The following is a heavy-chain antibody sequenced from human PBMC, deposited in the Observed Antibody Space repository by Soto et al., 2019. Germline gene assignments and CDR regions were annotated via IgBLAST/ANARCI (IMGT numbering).Heavy chain of an antibody. D-gene: IGHD6-13*01. CDR2: INPNSGGT. Sequence: QVQVVQSGAEVKKPGASVKVSCKASGYTFNAYYMHWVRQAPGQGLEWMGWINPNSGGTKYAQKCQGSVTMTRDTSISTAYMELSSLTSDDTAIYYCARGVGAGGTVRFAFDIWGQETMITVSS. J-gene: IGHJ3*02. V-gene: IGHV1-2*02. CDR1: GYTFNAYY. CDR3: ARGVGAGGTVRFAFDI.